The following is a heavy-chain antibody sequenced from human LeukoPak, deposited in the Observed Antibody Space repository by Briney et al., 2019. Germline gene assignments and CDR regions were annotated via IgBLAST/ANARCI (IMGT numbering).Heavy chain of an antibody. CDR3: ARERSDILTGSDAFDI. V-gene: IGHV1-8*03. CDR2: MNPNSGNT. J-gene: IGHJ3*02. CDR1: GYTFTSYD. Sequence: ASVKVSCKASGYTFTSYDINWVRQATGQGLEWMGWMNPNSGNTGYAQKFQGRVTITRNTSISTAYMELSSLRSEDTAVYYCARERSDILTGSDAFDIWGQGTMVTVSS. D-gene: IGHD3-9*01.